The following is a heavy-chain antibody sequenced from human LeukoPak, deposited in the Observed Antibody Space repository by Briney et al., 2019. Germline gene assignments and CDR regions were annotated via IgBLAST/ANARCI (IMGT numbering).Heavy chain of an antibody. CDR2: ISAYNGNT. Sequence: ASVKVSCKASGYTCTSYGISWVRQAPGQGLEWMGWISAYNGNTNYAQKLQGRVTMTTDTSTSTAYMELRSLRSDDTAVYYCARVGWVAVAGHFDYWGQGTLVTVSS. CDR3: ARVGWVAVAGHFDY. CDR1: GYTCTSYG. J-gene: IGHJ4*02. D-gene: IGHD6-19*01. V-gene: IGHV1-18*01.